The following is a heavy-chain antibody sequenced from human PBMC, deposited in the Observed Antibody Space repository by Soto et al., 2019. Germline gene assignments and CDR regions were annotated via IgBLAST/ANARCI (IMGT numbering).Heavy chain of an antibody. Sequence: QVQLVQSGGEVKNPGASVKISCKASGYIFSSYSLNWVRQAPGQGPEWMGWISGYNGDTDYAQSFPGRVTMTTDASTNTSYMELRSLRSDDTAIYYCARNTTRDWFDPWGQGTLVTVSS. D-gene: IGHD1-26*01. CDR1: GYIFSSYS. CDR2: ISGYNGDT. V-gene: IGHV1-18*04. J-gene: IGHJ5*02. CDR3: ARNTTRDWFDP.